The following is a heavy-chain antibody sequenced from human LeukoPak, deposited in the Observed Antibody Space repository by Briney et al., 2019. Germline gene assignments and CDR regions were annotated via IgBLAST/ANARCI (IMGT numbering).Heavy chain of an antibody. J-gene: IGHJ4*02. Sequence: GSLRLSCAASGFTFSRYALHWVRQTPGKGLEWVALTSSDGRDQYYADFVKGRFTISKDESKNTLYLQMNSLKIEDTAVYYCARGSVGTPPPFDFWGQGTLVTVSS. V-gene: IGHV3-30*04. CDR1: GFTFSRYA. D-gene: IGHD2-15*01. CDR3: ARGSVGTPPPFDF. CDR2: TSSDGRDQ.